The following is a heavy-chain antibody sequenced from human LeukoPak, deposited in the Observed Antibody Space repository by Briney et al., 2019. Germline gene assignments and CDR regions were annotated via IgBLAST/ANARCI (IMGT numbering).Heavy chain of an antibody. CDR3: ARVRWLKEVGELTRRRAQYYFDY. V-gene: IGHV4-59*01. CDR2: IDHTGIT. CDR1: DDSITIYY. J-gene: IGHJ4*02. Sequence: MTSETLSLTCTVSDDSITIYYWSWIRQPPGKGLEWIGYIDHTGITNYNPSLNSRVTISRDTSKNHFSLELSSATAADTAVYYCARVRWLKEVGELTRRRAQYYFDYWGQGALVSVSS. D-gene: IGHD3-10*01.